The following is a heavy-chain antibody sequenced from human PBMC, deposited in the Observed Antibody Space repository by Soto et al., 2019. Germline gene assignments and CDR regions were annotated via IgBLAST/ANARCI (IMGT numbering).Heavy chain of an antibody. V-gene: IGHV3-33*01. J-gene: IGHJ4*02. CDR3: ARDFGRNYYDSSGYPFDY. CDR1: GFNFSSYG. CDR2: IWYDGSNT. D-gene: IGHD3-22*01. Sequence: LRLSCAASGFNFSSYGMHWVRKAPGKGLEWVAVIWYDGSNTYYADSVKGRFTISRDNSKNTLYLQMNSLRAEDTAVYYCARDFGRNYYDSSGYPFDYWGQGTLVTVSS.